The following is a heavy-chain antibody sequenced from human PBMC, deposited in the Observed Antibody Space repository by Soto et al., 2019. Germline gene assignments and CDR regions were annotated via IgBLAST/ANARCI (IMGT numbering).Heavy chain of an antibody. Sequence: ASVKVSCKASGYTFTGFYMHWVRQAPGQGLEWMGWINPNSGGTNYAQKFQGWVTMTIDTSISTAYMELSRLRSDDTAVYYCARGINYYASGDDAFDIWGQGTVVTVSS. CDR3: ARGINYYASGDDAFDI. D-gene: IGHD3-10*01. J-gene: IGHJ3*02. V-gene: IGHV1-2*04. CDR2: INPNSGGT. CDR1: GYTFTGFY.